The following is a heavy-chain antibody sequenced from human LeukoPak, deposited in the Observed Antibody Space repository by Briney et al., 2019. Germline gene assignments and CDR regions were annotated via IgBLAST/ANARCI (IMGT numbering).Heavy chain of an antibody. J-gene: IGHJ4*02. CDR3: ARVSDHGEYIAPFDY. V-gene: IGHV4-59*11. Sequence: SETLSLTCTVSGGSISSHYWSWIRQPPGKGLEGMGYIYYSGRTNYNPSLKSRVTISVDTSKNQFSLKLSSVTAADTAVYYCARVSDHGEYIAPFDYWGQGTLVTVSS. CDR1: GGSISSHY. D-gene: IGHD2/OR15-2a*01. CDR2: IYYSGRT.